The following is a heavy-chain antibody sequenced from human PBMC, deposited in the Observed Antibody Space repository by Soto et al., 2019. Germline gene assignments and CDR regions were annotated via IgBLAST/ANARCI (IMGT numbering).Heavy chain of an antibody. D-gene: IGHD1-1*01. J-gene: IGHJ4*02. CDR1: GFSFSGYG. Sequence: ESGGGVVQPGTSLRLSCAASGFSFSGYGFHWVRQAPGKGLERVSVIWYDGSNRYYADAVKGRFTNSRDDSRNTVYLQMNSLRDEETAIYYCARDLGHFSRGTSYFDYWGQGTLVTCSS. CDR3: ARDLGHFSRGTSYFDY. CDR2: IWYDGSNR. V-gene: IGHV3-33*01.